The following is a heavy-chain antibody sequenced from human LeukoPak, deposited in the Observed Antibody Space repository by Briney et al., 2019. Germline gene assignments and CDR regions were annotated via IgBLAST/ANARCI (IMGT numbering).Heavy chain of an antibody. CDR1: GYTFNNYY. CDR3: ARASGYSGYDFDY. V-gene: IGHV1-46*02. D-gene: IGHD5-12*01. J-gene: IGHJ4*02. CDR2: INPSAGST. Sequence: ASVKVSCKASGYTFNNYYMHWVRQAPGQGLEWMGIINPSAGSTNYAQKFQGRVTMTRDSSISTAYMELSRLRSDDTAVYYCARASGYSGYDFDYWGQGTLVTVSS.